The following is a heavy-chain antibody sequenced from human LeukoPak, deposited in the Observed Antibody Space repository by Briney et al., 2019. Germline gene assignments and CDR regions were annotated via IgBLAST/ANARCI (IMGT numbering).Heavy chain of an antibody. CDR3: ARGNTMVRRYGMDV. CDR1: GGTFSSYA. V-gene: IGHV1-69*04. Sequence: GASVKVSCKASGGTFSSYAISWVRQAPGQGLEWMGRIIPILGIANYAQKFQGRVTITADKSTSTAYMELSSLRSEDTAVYYCARGNTMVRRYGMDVWGQGTKVTVSS. J-gene: IGHJ6*02. D-gene: IGHD3-10*01. CDR2: IIPILGIA.